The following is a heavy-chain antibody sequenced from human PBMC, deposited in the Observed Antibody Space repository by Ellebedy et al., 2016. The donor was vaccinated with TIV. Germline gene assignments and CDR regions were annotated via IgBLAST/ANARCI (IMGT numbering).Heavy chain of an antibody. D-gene: IGHD3-10*01. V-gene: IGHV3-13*01. J-gene: IGHJ3*02. CDR2: IGTTGDT. CDR1: GFTFSSYD. CDR3: ARAPRGTMAHAFDI. Sequence: GESLKISCAASGFTFSSYDMHWVRQGTGKGLEWVSAIGTTGDTYYPGSVKGRFTISRENAKNSLYLQMNSLRAEDTAVYYCARAPRGTMAHAFDIWGQGTMVTVSS.